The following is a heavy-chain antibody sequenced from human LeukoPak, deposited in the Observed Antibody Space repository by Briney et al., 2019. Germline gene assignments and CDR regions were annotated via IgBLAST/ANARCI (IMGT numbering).Heavy chain of an antibody. CDR3: ARYSTTWYYDY. V-gene: IGHV3-43*02. CDR1: AFTFDNYA. D-gene: IGHD6-13*01. CDR2: ISGDGDST. Sequence: PGGSLRLSCAASAFTFDNYAMHWVRQAPGKGLEWVSLISGDGDSTDYADSVKGRFTISRDNSKNTLYLQMNNLRAEDTAFYYCARYSTTWYYDYWGQGTLVTVSS. J-gene: IGHJ4*02.